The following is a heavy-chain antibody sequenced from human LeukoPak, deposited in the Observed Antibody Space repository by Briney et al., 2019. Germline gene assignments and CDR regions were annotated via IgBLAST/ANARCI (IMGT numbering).Heavy chain of an antibody. J-gene: IGHJ4*02. CDR2: ISGSGAST. CDR1: GFTFSNYA. D-gene: IGHD6-25*01. V-gene: IGHV3-23*01. Sequence: GGSLRLSCAASGFTFSNYAMSWVRQAPGKGLEWVSLISGSGASTYYPYSVKGRFTISRDNSKNTLSLQMNSLRAEDTAVYYCAPDLRGSASSLDDWGQGTLVTVSS. CDR3: APDLRGSASSLDD.